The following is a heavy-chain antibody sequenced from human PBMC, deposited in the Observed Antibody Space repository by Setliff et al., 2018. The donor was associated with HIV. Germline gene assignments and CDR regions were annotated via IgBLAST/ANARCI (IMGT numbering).Heavy chain of an antibody. V-gene: IGHV4-30-4*01. CDR3: ARPSTTSRDFDS. J-gene: IGHJ4*02. Sequence: SETLSLTCTASYATISTADYYWSWIRQPPGKGLEWIGFVSYTGTTHYNPSLKSRLTISIDTSENQFSLKLSSVTAADTAVYYCARPSTTSRDFDSWGQGTPVTVSS. CDR2: VSYTGTT. D-gene: IGHD2-2*01. CDR1: YATISTADYY.